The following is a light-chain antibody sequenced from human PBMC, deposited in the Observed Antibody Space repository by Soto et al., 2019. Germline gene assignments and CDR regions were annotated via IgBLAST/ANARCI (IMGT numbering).Light chain of an antibody. CDR3: QQSHSTPLT. J-gene: IGKJ4*01. V-gene: IGKV1-39*01. CDR2: AAS. Sequence: DIQVTQSPSSLSASVGDTVTITCRASQTITSYLNWYQQKPGKAPRLLIYAASALHTGVPSGFSGRGSGTDFRLIITNLQPDDFATYYCQQSHSTPLTFGGGTKVEVK. CDR1: QTITSY.